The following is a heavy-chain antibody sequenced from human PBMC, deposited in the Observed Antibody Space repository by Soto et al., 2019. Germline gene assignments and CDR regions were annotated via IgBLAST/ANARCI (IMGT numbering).Heavy chain of an antibody. J-gene: IGHJ3*02. D-gene: IGHD2-2*01. CDR3: ARDWGGWGDIVVPAATDAFDI. CDR1: GFTVSSNY. V-gene: IGHV3-66*01. Sequence: GGSLRLSCAASGFTVSSNYMSWVRQAPGKGLEWVSVIYSGGSTYYADSVKGRFTISRDNSKNTLYLQMNSLRAEDTAVYYCARDWGGWGDIVVPAATDAFDIWGQGTMVTVSS. CDR2: IYSGGST.